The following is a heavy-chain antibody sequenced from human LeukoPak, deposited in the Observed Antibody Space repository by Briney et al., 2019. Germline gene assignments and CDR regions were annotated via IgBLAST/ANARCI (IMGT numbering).Heavy chain of an antibody. V-gene: IGHV1-8*02. D-gene: IGHD2-2*01. Sequence: GASVKVSCKASGYTFTGYYMHWVRQAPGQGLEWMGWMNPNSGNTGYAQRFQGRVTMTRNTSISTAYMELSSLRSEDTAVYFCARKGPANYYYYYMDVWGEGTTATVSS. CDR2: MNPNSGNT. J-gene: IGHJ6*03. CDR3: ARKGPANYYYYYMDV. CDR1: GYTFTGYY.